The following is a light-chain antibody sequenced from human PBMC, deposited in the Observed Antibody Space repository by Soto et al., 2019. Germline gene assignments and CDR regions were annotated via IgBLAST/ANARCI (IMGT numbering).Light chain of an antibody. Sequence: DIQLTQSPSSLSASVGDRVTITCRASQTIIRYLNWYQQKAGKAPKLLIYDASNLQSGVPSRFSGSGSGTDFTLAISSLQPEDFATYYCQQSYTTVTFGQGTRLEIK. CDR2: DAS. J-gene: IGKJ5*01. V-gene: IGKV1-39*01. CDR3: QQSYTTVT. CDR1: QTIIRY.